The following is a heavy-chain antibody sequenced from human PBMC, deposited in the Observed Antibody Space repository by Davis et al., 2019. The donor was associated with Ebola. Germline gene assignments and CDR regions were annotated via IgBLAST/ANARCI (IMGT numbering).Heavy chain of an antibody. CDR1: GGSFSGYY. J-gene: IGHJ6*02. Sequence: PSETLSLTCAVYGGSFSGYYWSWIRQPPGKGLEWIGEINHSGSTYYNPSLKSRVTISVDTSKNQFSLKLSSVTAADTAVYYCARPYQLLVPGYYGMDVWGQGTTVTVSS. V-gene: IGHV4-34*01. CDR2: INHSGST. D-gene: IGHD2-2*01. CDR3: ARPYQLLVPGYYGMDV.